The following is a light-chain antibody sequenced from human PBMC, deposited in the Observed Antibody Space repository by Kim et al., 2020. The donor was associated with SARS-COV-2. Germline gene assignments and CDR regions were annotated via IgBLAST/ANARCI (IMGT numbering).Light chain of an antibody. J-gene: IGKJ2*01. CDR1: QSVSSN. CDR2: GAS. CDR3: QQYNNWPPYT. V-gene: IGKV3-15*01. Sequence: EIVMTQSPATLSVSPGERATLSCRASQSVSSNLAWYQQKPGQAPRLLICGASTRATGIPARFSGSGSGTEFTLTISSLQSEDFAVYYCQQYNNWPPYTFGQGTKLE.